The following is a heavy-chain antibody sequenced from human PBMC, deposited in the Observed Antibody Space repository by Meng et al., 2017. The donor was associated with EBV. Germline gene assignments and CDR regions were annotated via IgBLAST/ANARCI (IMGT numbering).Heavy chain of an antibody. CDR3: ARRSLDYYDSSGFDY. D-gene: IGHD3-22*01. Sequence: VHWQGPAPGTVKAVGPLCITLAVSGGSIRSRNRWSWVRQPPGKGLEWIGEIYHSGSTNYNPSLKSRVTISVDKSKNQFSLKLSSVTAADTAVYYCARRSLDYYDSSGFDYWGQGTLVTVSS. J-gene: IGHJ4*02. CDR1: GGSIRSRNR. V-gene: IGHV4-4*02. CDR2: IYHSGST.